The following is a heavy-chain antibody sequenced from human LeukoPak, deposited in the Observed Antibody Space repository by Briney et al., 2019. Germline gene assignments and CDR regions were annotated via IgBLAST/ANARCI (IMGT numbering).Heavy chain of an antibody. D-gene: IGHD2-8*01. CDR1: GGSFSGYY. J-gene: IGHJ4*02. CDR3: AGRYCTNGVCYTGFDY. Sequence: SETLSLTCAVYGGSFSGYYRSWIRQPPGKGLEWIGEINHSGSTNYNPSLKSRVTISVDTSKNQFSLKLSSVTAADTAVYYCAGRYCTNGVCYTGFDYWGQGTLVTVSS. V-gene: IGHV4-34*01. CDR2: INHSGST.